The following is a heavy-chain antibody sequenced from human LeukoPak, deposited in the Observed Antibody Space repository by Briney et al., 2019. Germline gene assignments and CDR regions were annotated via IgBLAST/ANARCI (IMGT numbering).Heavy chain of an antibody. CDR1: GFAFNTYA. D-gene: IGHD3-10*02. Sequence: GGSLRLSCAASGFAFNTYAMSWVRQAPGTGLEWVSAISSGGGGSTYYADSVKGRFTISRDNAKNSLYLQMNSLRAEDTAVYYCAELGITMIGGVWGKGTTVTISS. CDR3: AELGITMIGGV. V-gene: IGHV3-23*01. J-gene: IGHJ6*04. CDR2: ISSGGGGST.